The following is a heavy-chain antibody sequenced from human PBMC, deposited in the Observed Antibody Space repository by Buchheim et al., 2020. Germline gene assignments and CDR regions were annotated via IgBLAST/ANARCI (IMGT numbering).Heavy chain of an antibody. V-gene: IGHV4-31*03. CDR3: AREWEDSSTVQRGGFDY. CDR1: GGSISSGGYY. J-gene: IGHJ4*02. D-gene: IGHD6-13*01. Sequence: QVQLQESGPGLVKPSQTLSLTCTVSGGSISSGGYYWSWVRQHPGKGLEWIGYIYYSGSTYYNPSLKSRVTISVDTSKNKFPLKLSSVTAADTAVYYCAREWEDSSTVQRGGFDYWGQGTL. CDR2: IYYSGST.